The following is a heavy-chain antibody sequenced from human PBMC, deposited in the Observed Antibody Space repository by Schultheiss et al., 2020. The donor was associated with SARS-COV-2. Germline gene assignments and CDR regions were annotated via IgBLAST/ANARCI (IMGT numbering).Heavy chain of an antibody. CDR3: ARHNWGGLYYFDY. CDR2: IYHSGST. Sequence: SETLSLTCAVYGGSFSGYYWSWIRQPPGKGLEWIGYIYHSGSTYYNPSLKSRVTISVDTSKNQFSLKLSSVTAADTAVYYCARHNWGGLYYFDYWGQGTLVTVSS. J-gene: IGHJ4*02. CDR1: GGSFSGYY. V-gene: IGHV4-34*01. D-gene: IGHD7-27*01.